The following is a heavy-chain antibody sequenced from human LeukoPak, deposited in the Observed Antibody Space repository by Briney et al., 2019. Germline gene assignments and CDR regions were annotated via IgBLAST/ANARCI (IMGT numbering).Heavy chain of an antibody. J-gene: IGHJ3*02. CDR3: ARAQSPAFDI. Sequence: GGSLRLSCAASGFTFSISWMSWVRQAPGKGLEWVANINIDGSEKYCVDSVKGRFTISRDNAKNSLYLQMNSLRAEDTAVYYCARAQSPAFDIWGQGTMVTVSS. V-gene: IGHV3-7*01. CDR1: GFTFSISW. CDR2: INIDGSEK.